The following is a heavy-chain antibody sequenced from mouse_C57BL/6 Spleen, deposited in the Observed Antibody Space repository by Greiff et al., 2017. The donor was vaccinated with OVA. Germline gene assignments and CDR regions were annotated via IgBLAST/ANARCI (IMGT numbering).Heavy chain of an antibody. CDR1: GYTFTSYW. J-gene: IGHJ2*01. CDR2: IDPSDSET. D-gene: IGHD1-1*01. Sequence: VQLQQPGAELVRPGSSVKLSCKASGYTFTSYWMHWVKQRPIQGLEWIGNIDPSDSETHYNQKFKDKATLTVDKSSSTAYMQLSSLTSEDSAVYYCARTHYYGSRLDYWGQGTTLTVSS. V-gene: IGHV1-52*01. CDR3: ARTHYYGSRLDY.